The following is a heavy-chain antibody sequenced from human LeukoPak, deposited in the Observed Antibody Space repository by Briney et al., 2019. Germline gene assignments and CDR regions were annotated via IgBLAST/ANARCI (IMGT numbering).Heavy chain of an antibody. CDR2: IYYSGGT. Sequence: PSETLSLTCTVSGGSISSSSYYWGWVRQPPGKGLEFVGSIYYSGGTYNPSLKSRVTISVDTSKNQFSLKLSSVTAADTAVYYCAKDLNRRVVEGYTFDYWGQGTLVTVSS. CDR3: AKDLNRRVVEGYTFDY. J-gene: IGHJ4*02. CDR1: GGSISSSSYY. D-gene: IGHD5-24*01. V-gene: IGHV4-39*02.